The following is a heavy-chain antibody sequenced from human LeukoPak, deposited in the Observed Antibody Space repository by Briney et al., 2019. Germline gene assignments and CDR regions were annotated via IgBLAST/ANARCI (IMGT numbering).Heavy chain of an antibody. CDR3: ARGWLAETTVVTPYNY. D-gene: IGHD4-23*01. CDR1: GGTFSSYD. Sequence: SVKVSCKASGGTFSSYDISCVRQAPGQGLEWMGGITPIFGTAKYAQKFQGRVTITAVESMSTAYMELSSLRSEDTAVYYCARGWLAETTVVTPYNYWGQGTLVTVSS. CDR2: ITPIFGTA. V-gene: IGHV1-69*13. J-gene: IGHJ4*02.